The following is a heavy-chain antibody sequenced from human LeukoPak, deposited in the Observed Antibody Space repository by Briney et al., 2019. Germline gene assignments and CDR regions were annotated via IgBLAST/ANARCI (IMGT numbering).Heavy chain of an antibody. J-gene: IGHJ5*02. Sequence: PGGSLRLSCAAYGFTFSSYGMHWVRQAPGKGLEWVAFIRYDGSNKYYADSVKGRFTISRDNSKNTLYLQMNSLRAEDTAVYYCAKDGDLVGARGNSFDPWGQGTLVTVSS. CDR3: AKDGDLVGARGNSFDP. D-gene: IGHD1-26*01. V-gene: IGHV3-30*02. CDR1: GFTFSSYG. CDR2: IRYDGSNK.